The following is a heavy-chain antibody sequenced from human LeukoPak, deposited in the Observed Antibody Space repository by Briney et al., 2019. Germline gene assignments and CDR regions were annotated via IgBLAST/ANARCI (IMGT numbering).Heavy chain of an antibody. V-gene: IGHV4-34*01. CDR3: ALKGRYYDSSGYYYRFDY. CDR1: GGSLSGYY. CDR2: INHSGST. D-gene: IGHD3-22*01. J-gene: IGHJ4*02. Sequence: SETLSLTCAVYGGSLSGYYWSWIRQPPGKGLEWIGEINHSGSTNYNPSLKSRVTISVDTSKNQFSLKLSSVTAADTAVYYCALKGRYYDSSGYYYRFDYWGQGTLVTVSS.